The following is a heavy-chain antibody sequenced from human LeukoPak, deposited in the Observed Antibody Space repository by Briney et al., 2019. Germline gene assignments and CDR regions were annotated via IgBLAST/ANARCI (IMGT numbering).Heavy chain of an antibody. V-gene: IGHV3-30*18. J-gene: IGHJ4*02. CDR3: AKAPGIAVAGLRY. D-gene: IGHD6-19*01. CDR1: GFTFSSYG. CDR2: ISYDGSNK. Sequence: PGGSLRLSCAASGFTFSSYGMHWVRQAPGKGLEWVAVISYDGSNKYYADSVKGRFTISRDNSKNTLYLQMNSLRAEDTAVYYCAKAPGIAVAGLRYWGQGTLVTVSS.